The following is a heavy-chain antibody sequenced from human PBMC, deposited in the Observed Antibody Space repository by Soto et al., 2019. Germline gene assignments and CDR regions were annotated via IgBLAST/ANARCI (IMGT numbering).Heavy chain of an antibody. V-gene: IGHV4-30-4*01. Sequence: SETLSLTCTVSGGSISSGDYFWSWLRQPPGKGLEWIGYIFYTGNTFYNPSLKSRVIISVDTSKNQFSLRLTSVTAADTAVYYCARDATKFDTSGYYYYFDYWGQGTLVTVSS. D-gene: IGHD3-22*01. CDR3: ARDATKFDTSGYYYYFDY. CDR2: IFYTGNT. CDR1: GGSISSGDYF. J-gene: IGHJ4*02.